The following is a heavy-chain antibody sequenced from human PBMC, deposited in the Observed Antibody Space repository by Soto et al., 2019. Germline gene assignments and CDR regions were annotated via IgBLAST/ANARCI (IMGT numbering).Heavy chain of an antibody. Sequence: GGSLRLSCAASGFTFSSYAMSCVRQAPGKGLEWVSAISGSGGSTYYADSVKGRFTISRDNSKNTLYLQMNSLRAEDTAVYYCAKGLPTEITIFGVVILYWGQGTLVTVSS. V-gene: IGHV3-23*01. CDR2: ISGSGGST. J-gene: IGHJ4*02. D-gene: IGHD3-3*01. CDR1: GFTFSSYA. CDR3: AKGLPTEITIFGVVILY.